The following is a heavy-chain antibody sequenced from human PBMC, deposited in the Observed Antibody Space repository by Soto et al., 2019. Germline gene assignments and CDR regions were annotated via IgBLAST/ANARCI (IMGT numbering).Heavy chain of an antibody. D-gene: IGHD3-22*01. V-gene: IGHV3-11*01. CDR1: GFTFSDYY. CDR3: ARDLGYYESSGYFDY. CDR2: IGSSDNII. Sequence: GGSLRLSCAASGFTFSDYYMSWIRQAPGKGLEWVSYIGSSDNIIYYADSVKGRFTISRDNAKNSLYLQMNSLRAEDTAVYYCARDLGYYESSGYFDYWGQGTLVTVSS. J-gene: IGHJ4*02.